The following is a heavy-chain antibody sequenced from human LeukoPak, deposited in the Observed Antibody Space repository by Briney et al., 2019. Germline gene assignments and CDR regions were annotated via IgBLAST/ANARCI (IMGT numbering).Heavy chain of an antibody. D-gene: IGHD2-15*01. J-gene: IGHJ6*02. CDR3: ARGPRGGNSYHFGMDV. CDR2: IYSSWST. V-gene: IGHV4-4*07. Sequence: SETLSLTCTVSGGSISSYYWSWIRQSAGKGLEWIGRIYSSWSTDYNPSLKSRVTMSVDTPKNQFSVKLSSVTAADTAVYYCARGPRGGNSYHFGMDVWGQGTTVTVSS. CDR1: GGSISSYY.